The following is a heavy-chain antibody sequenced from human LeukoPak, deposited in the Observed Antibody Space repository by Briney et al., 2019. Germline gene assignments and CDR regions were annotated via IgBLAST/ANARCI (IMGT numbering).Heavy chain of an antibody. Sequence: PGGSLRLSCAASGFTFRNYVMSWVRQAPGKGLEWVSTISGGGGSTYYADSVKGRFTISRDNSKNTLYLQMNSLRAEDTAVFYCAEEYNWNYEYWGQGTLVTVSS. CDR3: AEEYNWNYEY. J-gene: IGHJ4*02. CDR1: GFTFRNYV. CDR2: ISGGGGST. D-gene: IGHD1-7*01. V-gene: IGHV3-23*01.